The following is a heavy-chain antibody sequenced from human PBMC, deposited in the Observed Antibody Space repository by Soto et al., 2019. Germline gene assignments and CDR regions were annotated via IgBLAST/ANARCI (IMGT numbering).Heavy chain of an antibody. CDR2: ISSSSSTI. J-gene: IGHJ5*02. CDR1: GFTFSSYS. CDR3: ARHPERIAEIGWFDP. V-gene: IGHV3-48*01. D-gene: IGHD6-13*01. Sequence: EVQLVESGGGLVQPGGSLRLSCAASGFTFSSYSMNWVRQAPGKGLEWVSYISSSSSTIYYADSVKGRFTISRDNAKHSLYLQMKSLRAEDTAVYYCARHPERIAEIGWFDPWGQGTLVTVSS.